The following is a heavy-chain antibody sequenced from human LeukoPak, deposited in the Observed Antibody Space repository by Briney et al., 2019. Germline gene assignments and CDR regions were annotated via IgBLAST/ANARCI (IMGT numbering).Heavy chain of an antibody. V-gene: IGHV3-30*03. CDR2: ISYDGSNK. Sequence: PGGSLRLSCAASGFTFSSYGMHWVRQAPGKGLEWVAVISYDGSNKYYADSVKGRFTISRDNSKNTLYLQMSSLRAEDTAVYYCARNDYGDYAHAGYFQHWGQGTLVTVSS. J-gene: IGHJ1*01. CDR3: ARNDYGDYAHAGYFQH. CDR1: GFTFSSYG. D-gene: IGHD4-17*01.